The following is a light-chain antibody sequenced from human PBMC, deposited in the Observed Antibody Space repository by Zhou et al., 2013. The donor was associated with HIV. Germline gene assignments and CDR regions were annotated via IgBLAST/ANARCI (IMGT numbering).Light chain of an antibody. Sequence: EIVMTQSPATLSVSPGERATLSCRASQSVSSNLAWYQQKPGQAPRVVIYGASSRATGIPDRFSGSGSGTDFTLSISRLEPEDFAVYYCHQYGVPPARSFGGGTKLEIK. CDR1: QSVSSN. V-gene: IGKV3-20*01. CDR3: HQYGVPPARS. CDR2: GAS. J-gene: IGKJ4*01.